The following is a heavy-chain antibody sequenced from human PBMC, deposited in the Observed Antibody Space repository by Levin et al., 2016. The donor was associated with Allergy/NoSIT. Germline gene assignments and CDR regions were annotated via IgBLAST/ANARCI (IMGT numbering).Heavy chain of an antibody. Sequence: WIRQPPGKGLEWVSNINPDGSDTYYVDSVKGRFTISRDNAKSSLYLQMNSLRVEDAAVYYCARWGFNAGMDVWGQGTTVTVSS. D-gene: IGHD3-16*01. CDR2: INPDGSDT. V-gene: IGHV3-7*01. J-gene: IGHJ6*02. CDR3: ARWGFNAGMDV.